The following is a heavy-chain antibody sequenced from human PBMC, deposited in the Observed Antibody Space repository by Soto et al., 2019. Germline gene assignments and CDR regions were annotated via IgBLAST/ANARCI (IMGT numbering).Heavy chain of an antibody. V-gene: IGHV3-23*01. CDR2: ITCSGVGT. CDR1: KFTFSSYA. CDR3: ARSMTLFEVVIGGMDV. D-gene: IGHD3-3*01. J-gene: IGHJ6*02. Sequence: EVQLLESGGGLVQPGGSLRLSCVASKFTFSSYAMSWVRQAPGRGLEWVSTITCSGVGTNHADSVKGRFTISRDNSKNTLYLQMNSLRAEDTAVYYCARSMTLFEVVIGGMDVWGQGTTVAVSS.